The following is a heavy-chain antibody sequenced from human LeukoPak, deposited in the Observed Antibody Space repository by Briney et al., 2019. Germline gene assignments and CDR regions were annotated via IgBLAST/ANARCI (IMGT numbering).Heavy chain of an antibody. J-gene: IGHJ4*02. CDR3: AKDIVVVVAAIAFDY. CDR1: GFTFSSYA. CDR2: ISGSGGST. V-gene: IGHV3-23*01. D-gene: IGHD2-15*01. Sequence: GGSLRLSCAASGFTFSSYAVSWVRQAPGKGLEWVSAISGSGGSTYYADSVKGRFTISRDNSKNTLYLQMNSLRAEDTAVYYCAKDIVVVVAAIAFDYWGQGTLVTVSS.